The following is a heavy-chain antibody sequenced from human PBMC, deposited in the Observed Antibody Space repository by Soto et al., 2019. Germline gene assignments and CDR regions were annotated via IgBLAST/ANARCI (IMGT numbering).Heavy chain of an antibody. J-gene: IGHJ2*01. CDR3: AREYYYDSSGYPDWYFDL. CDR1: GGSISSGGYY. V-gene: IGHV4-31*01. Sequence: QVQLQESGPGLVKPSQTLSLTCTVSGGSISSGGYYWSWIRQHPGKGLEWIGYIYYSGSTYYNPSLKIQVTISVDTSKNQFSLKLSSVTAADTAVYYCAREYYYDSSGYPDWYFDLWGRGTLVTVSS. D-gene: IGHD3-22*01. CDR2: IYYSGST.